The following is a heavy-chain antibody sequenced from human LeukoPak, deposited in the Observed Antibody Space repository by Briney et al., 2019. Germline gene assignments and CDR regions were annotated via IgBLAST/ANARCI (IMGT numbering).Heavy chain of an antibody. CDR1: GFTFSSGW. V-gene: IGHV3-15*01. CDR2: IKSNTDGGTT. J-gene: IGHJ4*02. CDR3: TTVDSAGYLHY. Sequence: PGGSLRLSCAASGFTFSSGWMGWVRQAPGKGLKWVGRIKSNTDGGTTDYAAPVKGRFTISRDDSKNTLYLQMNSLKTEDTAVYYRTTVDSAGYLHYWGQGTLVTVSS. D-gene: IGHD3-22*01.